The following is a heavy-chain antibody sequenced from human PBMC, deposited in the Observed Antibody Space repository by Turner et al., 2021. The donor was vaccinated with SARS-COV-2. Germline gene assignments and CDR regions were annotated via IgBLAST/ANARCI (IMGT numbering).Heavy chain of an antibody. D-gene: IGHD4-17*01. J-gene: IGHJ6*02. CDR2: IIPIFGTA. CDR3: ARDVDYFSPIWGSHHYYYGMDV. CDR1: GNPFSTYA. V-gene: IGHV1-69*01. Sequence: QVQLVQSGAEVKQPGSSVKVSCKASGNPFSTYAISWVRQAPGQGLEWMGGIIPIFGTANYAQNFQGRVTITADESSSTAYMELSSLRSEDTAVYYCARDVDYFSPIWGSHHYYYGMDVWGQGTTVTVSS.